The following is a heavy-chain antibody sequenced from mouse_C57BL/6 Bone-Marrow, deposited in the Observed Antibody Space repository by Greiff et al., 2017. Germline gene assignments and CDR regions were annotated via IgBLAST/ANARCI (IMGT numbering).Heavy chain of an antibody. CDR1: GYTFTSYW. V-gene: IGHV1-69*01. Sequence: QVQLQQPGAELVMPGASVKLSCKASGYTFTSYWMHWVKQRPGQGLEWIGEIDPSDSYPNYNQKFKGKSTLTVDKSSSTAYMQLISLASADASVYYCARKGDYGNYGFAYWGQGTLVTVAA. CDR3: ARKGDYGNYGFAY. J-gene: IGHJ3*01. D-gene: IGHD2-1*01. CDR2: IDPSDSYP.